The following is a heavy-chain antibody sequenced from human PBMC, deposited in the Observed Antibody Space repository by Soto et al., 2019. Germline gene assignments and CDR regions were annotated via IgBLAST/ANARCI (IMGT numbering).Heavy chain of an antibody. CDR1: GFTFNSHA. CDR3: AEASVGRYPASRVFDF. Sequence: PGGSLRLSCAASGFTFNSHAMSWVRQAPGEGLEWVSVITDSGDDTLSADPVKGRFTISRDNSKNTLYLQMNSLRVEDTAIYYCAEASVGRYPASRVFDFWGQRNLRTVSA. CDR2: ITDSGDDT. J-gene: IGHJ4*02. V-gene: IGHV3-23*01. D-gene: IGHD1-26*01.